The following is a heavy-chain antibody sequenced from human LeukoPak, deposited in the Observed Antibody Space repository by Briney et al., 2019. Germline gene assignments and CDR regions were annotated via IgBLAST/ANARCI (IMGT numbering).Heavy chain of an antibody. CDR2: IYYSGST. D-gene: IGHD3-10*01. Sequence: SETLSHTCTVSGGSISSYYWSWIRQPPGKGLEWIGYIYYSGSTNYNPSLKSRVTISVDTSKNQFSLKLSSVTAADTAVYYCARDVGLRGVITSGYYYYGMDVRGQGTTVTVSS. J-gene: IGHJ6*02. CDR1: GGSISSYY. CDR3: ARDVGLRGVITSGYYYYGMDV. V-gene: IGHV4-59*01.